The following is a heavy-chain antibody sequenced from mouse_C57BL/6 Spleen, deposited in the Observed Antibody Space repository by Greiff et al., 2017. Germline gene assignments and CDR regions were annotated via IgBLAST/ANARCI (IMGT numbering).Heavy chain of an antibody. CDR1: GYSFTSYY. Sequence: VQLVESGPELVKPGASVKISCKASGYSFTSYYIHWVKQRPGQGLEWIGWLYPGSGNTKYNEKFKGKATLTADTSSSTAYMQLSSLTSEDSAVYYCARGIPGINCDEGYFDVLGTGTTVTVSS. CDR3: ARGIPGINCDEGYFDV. V-gene: IGHV1-66*01. J-gene: IGHJ1*03. CDR2: LYPGSGNT. D-gene: IGHD4-1*02.